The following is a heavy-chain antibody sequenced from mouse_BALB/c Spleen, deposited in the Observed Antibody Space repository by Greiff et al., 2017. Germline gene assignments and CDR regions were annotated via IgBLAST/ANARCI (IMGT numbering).Heavy chain of an antibody. Sequence: VQLKESGGGLVQPGGSRKLSCAASGFTFRSFGMHWVRQAPEKGLEWVAYISSGSSTIYYADTVKGRFTISRDNPKNTLFLQMTSLRSEDTAMYYCARRGKNYAMDYGGQGTSVTVSS. CDR2: ISSGSSTI. J-gene: IGHJ4*01. V-gene: IGHV5-17*02. CDR3: ARRGKNYAMDY. CDR1: GFTFRSFG.